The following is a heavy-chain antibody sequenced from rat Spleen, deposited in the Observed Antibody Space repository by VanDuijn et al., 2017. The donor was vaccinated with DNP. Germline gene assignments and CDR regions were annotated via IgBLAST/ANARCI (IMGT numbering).Heavy chain of an antibody. CDR1: GFTFSNYD. CDR3: ARRFNYGSFDY. Sequence: EVQLVESGGGLVQPGRSMKLSCAASGFTFSNYDMAWVRQAPKKGLEWVATISYDGSSTYYRDSVKGRFTISRDNAKSTLYLQRDSLRSEDTATYYCARRFNYGSFDYWGQGVMVTVSS. D-gene: IGHD1-3*01. J-gene: IGHJ2*01. CDR2: ISYDGSST. V-gene: IGHV5-7*01.